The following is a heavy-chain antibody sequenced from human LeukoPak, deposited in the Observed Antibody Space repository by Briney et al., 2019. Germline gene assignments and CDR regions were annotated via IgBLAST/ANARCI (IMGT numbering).Heavy chain of an antibody. D-gene: IGHD3-10*01. CDR3: ARGQYYYGSGQAFNWFDP. J-gene: IGHJ5*02. Sequence: ASVKVSCKASGYTFTSYDINWVRQATGQGLEWMGWMNPNSGNTGYAQKFQGRVTMTRNTSISTAYMELSSLSSEDTAVYYCARGQYYYGSGQAFNWFDPWGQGTLVTVSS. CDR1: GYTFTSYD. CDR2: MNPNSGNT. V-gene: IGHV1-8*01.